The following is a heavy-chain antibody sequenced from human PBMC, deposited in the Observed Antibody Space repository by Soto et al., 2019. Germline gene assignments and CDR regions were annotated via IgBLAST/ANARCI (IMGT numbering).Heavy chain of an antibody. Sequence: SETLSLTCAVSGGSISSGDYYWNWIRQHPGKGLEWIGYTYHSGSTSYNPSLKSRITISVDTSKNQFSLKVTSVTAADTAVDYCARGVGTAWPHDSWGQGALVTVSS. CDR1: GGSISSGDYY. CDR2: TYHSGST. CDR3: ARGVGTAWPHDS. J-gene: IGHJ4*02. V-gene: IGHV4-31*11. D-gene: IGHD2-21*02.